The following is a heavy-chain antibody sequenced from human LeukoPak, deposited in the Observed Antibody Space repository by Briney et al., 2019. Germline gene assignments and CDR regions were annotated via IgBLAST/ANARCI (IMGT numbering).Heavy chain of an antibody. J-gene: IGHJ4*02. CDR1: GFTFSSYS. CDR3: ARGRDGYNMYHFDY. Sequence: PGGSLRLSCAASGFTFSSYSMNWVRQAPGKGLEWVSYISSSSTIYYADSVKGRFTISRDNAKNSLYLQMNSLRAEDTAVYYCARGRDGYNMYHFDYWGQGTLVTVSS. D-gene: IGHD5-24*01. V-gene: IGHV3-48*01. CDR2: ISSSSTI.